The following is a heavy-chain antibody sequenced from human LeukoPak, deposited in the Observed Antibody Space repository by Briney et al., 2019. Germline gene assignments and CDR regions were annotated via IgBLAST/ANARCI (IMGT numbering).Heavy chain of an antibody. D-gene: IGHD6-6*01. V-gene: IGHV4-59*01. J-gene: IGHJ1*01. CDR1: GGSISTYY. Sequence: SETLSLTCTVSGGSISTYYWNWIRQPPGKGLEWIGYIYHSGSTNYNPSLQSRVTISVDTSKNQFSLNLNSVTAADTAVYYCARGGAARLHFQNWGQGTLVSVSS. CDR3: ARGGAARLHFQN. CDR2: IYHSGST.